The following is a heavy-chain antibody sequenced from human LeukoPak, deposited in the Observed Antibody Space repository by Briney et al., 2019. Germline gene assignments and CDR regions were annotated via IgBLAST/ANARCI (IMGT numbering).Heavy chain of an antibody. CDR2: ISYDGSNK. CDR1: GFTFSSYA. V-gene: IGHV3-30*04. J-gene: IGHJ4*02. CDR3: ARYCSGGSCYHFDY. D-gene: IGHD2-15*01. Sequence: GGSLRLSCAASGFTFSSYAMHWVRQAPGKGLEWAAVISYDGSNKYYADSVKGRFTISRDNSKNTLYLQMNSLRAEDTAVYYCARYCSGGSCYHFDYWGQGTLVTVSS.